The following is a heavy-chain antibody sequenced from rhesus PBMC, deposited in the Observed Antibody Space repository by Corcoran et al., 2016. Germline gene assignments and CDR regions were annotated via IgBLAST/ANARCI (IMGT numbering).Heavy chain of an antibody. D-gene: IGHD1-20*01. Sequence: QLQLQESGPGLVKPSETLSLTCAVSGASFSGYWWSWSRQPPGKGLEWVGRIDSSGSTDYNPSLKSRVTISRDTSKNQFSLKLISVTAADTAVYYCARVYVWNNFDYWGQGVLVTVSS. J-gene: IGHJ4*01. V-gene: IGHV4-160*01. CDR2: IDSSGST. CDR3: ARVYVWNNFDY. CDR1: GASFSGYW.